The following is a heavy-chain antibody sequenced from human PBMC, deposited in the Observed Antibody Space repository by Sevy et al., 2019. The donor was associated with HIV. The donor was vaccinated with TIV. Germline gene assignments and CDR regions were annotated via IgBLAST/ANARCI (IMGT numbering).Heavy chain of an antibody. Sequence: GGSLRLSCAXXXXXXXXXXMNXXXXXPGKXXXWXSGXXXXXXSGDKTNYADSVXGRFTISRDDXKNSLYLXFXXXRAEDTAXXXXARXXDXXGXXXXWGQGTLVTVSX. CDR2: XXXXXXSGDKT. V-gene: IGHV3-23*01. CDR1: XXXXXXXX. CDR3: ARXXDXXGXXXX. J-gene: IGHJ4*02.